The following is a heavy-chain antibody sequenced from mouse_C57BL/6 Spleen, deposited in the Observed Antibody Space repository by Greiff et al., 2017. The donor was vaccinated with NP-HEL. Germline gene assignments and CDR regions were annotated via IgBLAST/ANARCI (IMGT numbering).Heavy chain of an antibody. CDR3: ARYYYYGREYYFDY. CDR1: GYSFTGYF. V-gene: IGHV1-20*01. D-gene: IGHD1-1*01. J-gene: IGHJ2*01. CDR2: INPYNGDT. Sequence: EVQRVESGPELVKPGDSVKISCKASGYSFTGYFMNWVMQSHGKSLEWIGRINPYNGDTFYNQKFKGKATLTVDKSSSTAHMELRSLTSEDSAVYYCARYYYYGREYYFDYWGQGTTLTVSS.